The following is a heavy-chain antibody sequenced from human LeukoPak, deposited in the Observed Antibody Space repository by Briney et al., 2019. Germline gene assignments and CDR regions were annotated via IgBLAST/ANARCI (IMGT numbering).Heavy chain of an antibody. D-gene: IGHD4-17*01. Sequence: GESLQISCKGSGYSFSTYWIGWVRQMPGKGLEWMGIIYPGDSDTIYSPSFQGQVTISADKSISTAYLQWSSLKASDTAMYYCARRAVTTGNIIVDYWGQGTLVTVSS. J-gene: IGHJ4*02. CDR2: IYPGDSDT. CDR3: ARRAVTTGNIIVDY. CDR1: GYSFSTYW. V-gene: IGHV5-51*01.